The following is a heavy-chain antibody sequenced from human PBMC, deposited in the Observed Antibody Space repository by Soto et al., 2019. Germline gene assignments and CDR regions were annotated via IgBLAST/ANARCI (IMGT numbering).Heavy chain of an antibody. D-gene: IGHD3-3*01. J-gene: IGHJ4*02. Sequence: QVQLQQWGAGLLKPTETLSLTCAVYGGSFNGYFWTWIRQSPGRGLEWIGEINHRGNINYNPSLASRLTISGHTAKIQFSLKLRSVPAADTATYCCRRIFSWSGFFCWDPRGFDYWGWGDVVTVPP. CDR1: GGSFNGYF. CDR2: INHRGNI. CDR3: RRIFSWSGFFCWDPRGFDY. V-gene: IGHV4-34*01.